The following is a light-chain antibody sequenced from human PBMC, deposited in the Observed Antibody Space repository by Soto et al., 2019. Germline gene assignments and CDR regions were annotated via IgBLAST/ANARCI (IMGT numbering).Light chain of an antibody. CDR1: SSDVGGYNY. J-gene: IGLJ1*01. V-gene: IGLV2-14*01. CDR2: EVS. CDR3: SSYTSTNTLAV. Sequence: QSVLTQPASVSGSPGQSITISCTGTSSDVGGYNYVSWYQQHAGKAPKLMIYEVSNRPSGVSNRFSGSKSGDTASLTISGLQAEDEADYYCSSYTSTNTLAVFGTGTKLTV.